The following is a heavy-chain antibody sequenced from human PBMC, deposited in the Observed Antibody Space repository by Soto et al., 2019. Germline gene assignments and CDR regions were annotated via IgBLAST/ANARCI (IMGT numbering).Heavy chain of an antibody. D-gene: IGHD1-26*01. CDR1: GYTLTNYA. CDR3: ARVGQWGGMDV. Sequence: ASVKVSCKASGYTLTNYAIHWVRQAPAQGLEWLGWINSGNGNIKYSQTFQGRVTITRDTSANTAYMELSSLRSEDTAVYYCARVGQWGGMDVWGQGTTVTVS. J-gene: IGHJ6*02. V-gene: IGHV1-3*01. CDR2: INSGNGNI.